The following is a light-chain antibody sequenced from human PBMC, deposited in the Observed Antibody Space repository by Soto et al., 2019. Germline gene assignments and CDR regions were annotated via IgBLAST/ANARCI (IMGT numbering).Light chain of an antibody. V-gene: IGKV1-5*01. CDR1: QSINNR. Sequence: IQMTQSPSTLSASIGDRVTITCRASQSINNRLAWYQQMPGKAPNLLIYDASSLESGVPSRFRGSGSEPEFTLTISGLQPDDFATYYCQQFIDGWTFGQGTKVDIK. J-gene: IGKJ1*01. CDR3: QQFIDGWT. CDR2: DAS.